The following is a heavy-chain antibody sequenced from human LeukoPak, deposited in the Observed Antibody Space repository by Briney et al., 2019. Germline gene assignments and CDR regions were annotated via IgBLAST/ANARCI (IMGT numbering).Heavy chain of an antibody. CDR1: GFTVSSYS. V-gene: IGHV3-23*01. CDR3: AKDAHSYDPPI. Sequence: PGGSLTLSCAASGFTVSSYSMSWVRPPPGKGLDWVSAISGSGGSTYYADSVKGPFTISRDNSKNTLYLEMNSLRAEDTAVYYCAKDAHSYDPPIWGKGNLVTVSS. D-gene: IGHD3-22*01. CDR2: ISGSGGST. J-gene: IGHJ4*02.